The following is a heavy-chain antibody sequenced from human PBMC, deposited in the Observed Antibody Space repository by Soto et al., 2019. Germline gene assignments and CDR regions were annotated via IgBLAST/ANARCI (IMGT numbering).Heavy chain of an antibody. J-gene: IGHJ5*02. Sequence: QITLKESGPTLVKPTQTLTLTCTFSGFSVNTSGVGVGWIRQPPGKALEWLALIYWDDDKRYSPSLKSRLTXXXXXXXXXXXXXXXXXXXXXXXXXXXAHRRIRFDPWGQGTLVTVSS. V-gene: IGHV2-5*02. D-gene: IGHD2-15*01. CDR1: GFSVNTSGVG. CDR3: AHRRIRFDP. CDR2: IYWDDDK.